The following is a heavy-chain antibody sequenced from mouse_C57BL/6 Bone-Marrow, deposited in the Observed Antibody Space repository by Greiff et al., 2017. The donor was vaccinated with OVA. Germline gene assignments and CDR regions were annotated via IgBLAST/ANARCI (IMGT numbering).Heavy chain of an antibody. D-gene: IGHD4-1*01. Sequence: DVKLVESGGGLVQPGGSLKLSCAASGFTFSDYYMYWVRQTPEKRLEWVAYISNGGGSTYYPDTVKGRFTISRDNAKNTLYLQMSRLKSEDTAMYYCARPNWDWYFDVWGTGTTVTVSS. CDR1: GFTFSDYY. J-gene: IGHJ1*03. CDR3: ARPNWDWYFDV. CDR2: ISNGGGST. V-gene: IGHV5-12*01.